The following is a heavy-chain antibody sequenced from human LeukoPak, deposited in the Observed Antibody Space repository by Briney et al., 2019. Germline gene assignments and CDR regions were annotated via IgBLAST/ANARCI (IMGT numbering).Heavy chain of an antibody. CDR3: ARVHSSSWAYFDN. V-gene: IGHV3-33*01. D-gene: IGHD6-13*01. J-gene: IGHJ4*02. CDR1: GFTFSRYG. Sequence: PGRSLRLSCAASGFTFSRYGMHWVRQAPAKGLEWVAVIWYDGSSKYYADSVKGRFTISRDNSKNTLYLQMDSLRAEDTAVYYCARVHSSSWAYFDNWGQGTLVTVSS. CDR2: IWYDGSSK.